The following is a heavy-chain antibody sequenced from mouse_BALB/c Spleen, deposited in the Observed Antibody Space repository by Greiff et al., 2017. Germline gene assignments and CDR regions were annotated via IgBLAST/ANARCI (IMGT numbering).Heavy chain of an antibody. V-gene: IGHV14-3*02. CDR3: ARLGYGNAGMDY. J-gene: IGHJ4*01. D-gene: IGHD2-1*01. Sequence: EVQLQQSGAELVKPGASVKLSCTASGFNIKDTYMHWVKQRPEQGLEWIGRIDPANGNTKYDPKFQGKATITADTSSNTAYLQLSSLTSEDTAVYYCARLGYGNAGMDYWGQGTSVTVSS. CDR1: GFNIKDTY. CDR2: IDPANGNT.